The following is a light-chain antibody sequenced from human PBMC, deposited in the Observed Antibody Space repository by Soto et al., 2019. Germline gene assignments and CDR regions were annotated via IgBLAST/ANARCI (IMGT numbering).Light chain of an antibody. V-gene: IGKV1-5*03. Sequence: DIPMTQSPSTLSASVGDRVTITCRASQSIRSWLAWYQQKPGKAPKLLIYKASNLGSGVPSRFSGSGSGTEFTLTISSLQPDDFATYYCQQYSSYPYTFSQGTKLEIK. CDR1: QSIRSW. CDR3: QQYSSYPYT. CDR2: KAS. J-gene: IGKJ2*01.